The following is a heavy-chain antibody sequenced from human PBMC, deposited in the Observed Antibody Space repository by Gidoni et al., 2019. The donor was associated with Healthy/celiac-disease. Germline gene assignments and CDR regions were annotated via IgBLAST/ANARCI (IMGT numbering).Heavy chain of an antibody. CDR1: GGYFSGYY. CDR3: ARGPWGYGGNPIGMDV. CDR2: INHSGST. J-gene: IGHJ6*02. V-gene: IGHV4-34*01. D-gene: IGHD4-17*01. Sequence: QVQLQQWGAGLLKPSETLSLTCAVYGGYFSGYYGSWIRQPPGKGLEWIGEINHSGSTNYNPSLKSRVTISVDTSKNQFSLKLSSVTAADTAVYYCARGPWGYGGNPIGMDVWGQGTTVTVSS.